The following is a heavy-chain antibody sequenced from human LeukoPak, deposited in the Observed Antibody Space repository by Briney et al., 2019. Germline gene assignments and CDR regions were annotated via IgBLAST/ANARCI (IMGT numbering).Heavy chain of an antibody. CDR1: GFTFSSYA. CDR3: AKDVLGYSYGYFGY. J-gene: IGHJ4*02. V-gene: IGHV3-23*01. D-gene: IGHD5-18*01. CDR2: ISGSGGST. Sequence: GGSLRLSCAASGFTFSSYAMSWVRQAPGKGLEWVSAISGSGGSTYYADSVKGWFTISRDNSKNTLYLQMNSLRAEDTAVYDCAKDVLGYSYGYFGYWGQGTLVTVSS.